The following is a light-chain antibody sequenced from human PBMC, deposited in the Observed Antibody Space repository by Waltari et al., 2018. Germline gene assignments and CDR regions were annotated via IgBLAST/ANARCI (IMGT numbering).Light chain of an antibody. J-gene: IGKJ1*01. CDR3: QQYNYWPQT. Sequence: EIVMTQSPTTLSVSPGGRATLSCRASQSVYSSLAWYQQKPGQAPRLLIYATSTRATGIPARFSGSGSGTDYTLTISSLQSEDFAVYYCQQYNYWPQTFGQGTKVEIK. V-gene: IGKV3-15*01. CDR2: ATS. CDR1: QSVYSS.